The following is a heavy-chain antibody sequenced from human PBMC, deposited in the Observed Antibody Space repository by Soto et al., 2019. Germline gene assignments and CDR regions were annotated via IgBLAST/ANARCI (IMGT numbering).Heavy chain of an antibody. Sequence: PGGSLRLSCTASGFTFSRHAMTWVRQAPGKGLEWVSGLSDSGGSIYYADSVKGRFTISRDNSMNTLYLQMNTLRAEDTAIYYCAKVSSSWYAGFFGLWGQGTLVTVS. CDR2: LSDSGGSI. J-gene: IGHJ4*02. D-gene: IGHD6-13*01. V-gene: IGHV3-23*01. CDR3: AKVSSSWYAGFFGL. CDR1: GFTFSRHA.